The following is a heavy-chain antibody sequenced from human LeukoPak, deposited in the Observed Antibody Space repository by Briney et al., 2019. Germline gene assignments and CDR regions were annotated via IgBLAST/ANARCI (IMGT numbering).Heavy chain of an antibody. CDR1: GFTFSSYA. CDR2: FYSDGSRT. Sequence: GGSLRLSCAASGFTFSSYAMSWVRQAPGKGLVWVSRFYSDGSRTNYADSVKGRFTISGDNAKNTQYLQMNSLRAEDTAVYYCARSGRGGAFDIWGQGTMVTVSS. D-gene: IGHD1-26*01. V-gene: IGHV3-74*01. CDR3: ARSGRGGAFDI. J-gene: IGHJ3*02.